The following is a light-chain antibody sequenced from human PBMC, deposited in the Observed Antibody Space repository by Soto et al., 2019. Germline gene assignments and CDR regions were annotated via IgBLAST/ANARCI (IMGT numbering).Light chain of an antibody. CDR1: SGHSSYI. V-gene: IGLV4-60*03. CDR2: LEGSGSY. Sequence: QAVVTQSSSASASLGSSVKLTCTLSSGHSSYIIAWHQQQPGKAPRYLMKLEGSGSYNKGSGVPDRFSGSSSGADRYLTISNLQSEDEADYYCEPWDSNPHVVFGGGTTLTVL. CDR3: EPWDSNPHVV. J-gene: IGLJ2*01.